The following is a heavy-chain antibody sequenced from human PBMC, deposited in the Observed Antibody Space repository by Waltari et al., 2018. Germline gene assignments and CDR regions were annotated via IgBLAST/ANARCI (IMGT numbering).Heavy chain of an antibody. J-gene: IGHJ4*02. D-gene: IGHD3-22*01. Sequence: QITLKESGPTLVKPTQTLTLTCTFSGFSLSTSGVGVGWIRQPPGKAREWLALIYWDDDKRHSPSLQSRLTITQDTSKIQVVLTMTNMDPVDTATYFCAHKQYYYSTTGYSTFYFDYWGQGTLVTVSS. CDR2: IYWDDDK. V-gene: IGHV2-5*02. CDR3: AHKQYYYSTTGYSTFYFDY. CDR1: GFSLSTSGVG.